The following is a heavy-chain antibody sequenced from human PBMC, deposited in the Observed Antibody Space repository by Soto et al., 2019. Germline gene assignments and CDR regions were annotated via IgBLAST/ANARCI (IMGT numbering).Heavy chain of an antibody. Sequence: SETLSLTCTVSGDSIMGFYWSWIRQPPGKGLEWIGYIYSSGYTNYNPSLKSRVTISVDTSKNQFSLKLSSVTAADTAVYYCARDNRIQLRYYYGMDVWGQGTTVTVSS. CDR3: ARDNRIQLRYYYGMDV. V-gene: IGHV4-59*01. J-gene: IGHJ6*02. CDR1: GDSIMGFY. CDR2: IYSSGYT. D-gene: IGHD5-18*01.